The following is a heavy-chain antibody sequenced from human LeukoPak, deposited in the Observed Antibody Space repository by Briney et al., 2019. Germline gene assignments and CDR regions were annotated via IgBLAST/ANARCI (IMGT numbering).Heavy chain of an antibody. V-gene: IGHV3-48*03. CDR2: ISSSDGTI. CDR1: GFSFSSYE. D-gene: IGHD1-1*01. Sequence: GGSLRLSCAASGFSFSSYEMNWVRQAPGKGLEWVSYISSSDGTIYYADSMKGRFTISRDNAKNSLYLQMNSLRVEDTAVYYCARGNGRYYMDVWGKGTTVTISS. CDR3: ARGNGRYYMDV. J-gene: IGHJ6*03.